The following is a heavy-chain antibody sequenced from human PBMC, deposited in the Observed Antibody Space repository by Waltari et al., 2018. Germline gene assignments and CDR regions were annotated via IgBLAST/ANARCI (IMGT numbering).Heavy chain of an antibody. Sequence: EVQLVESGGGLVKPGGSLRLSCAASGFPFGSYSMTWVSQAPGKGLEWVASSSSSSSYIYYADSWKGRFTISRDNAKNSRYLQMNSLRAEDTAVYYCARDKTEGTRVSAFDIWGQGTMVTVSS. CDR2: SSSSSSYI. J-gene: IGHJ3*02. V-gene: IGHV3-21*01. D-gene: IGHD4-17*01. CDR3: ARDKTEGTRVSAFDI. CDR1: GFPFGSYS.